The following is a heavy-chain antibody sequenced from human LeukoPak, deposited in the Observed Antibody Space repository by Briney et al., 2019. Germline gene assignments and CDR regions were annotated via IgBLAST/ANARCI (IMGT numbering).Heavy chain of an antibody. Sequence: GESLKISCKTSGYTFTNHWIGWVRQTPGKGLEWMGIIYPGDSETRYSPSFRGQVSISVDKPLNTAYLQWSSLKASDTASYYCARLPWLGRDFDYWGQGTLVTVSS. J-gene: IGHJ4*02. CDR3: ARLPWLGRDFDY. D-gene: IGHD6-19*01. CDR2: IYPGDSET. CDR1: GYTFTNHW. V-gene: IGHV5-51*01.